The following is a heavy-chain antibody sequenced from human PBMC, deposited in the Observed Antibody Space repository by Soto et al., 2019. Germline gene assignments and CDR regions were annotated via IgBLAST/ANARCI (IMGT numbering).Heavy chain of an antibody. V-gene: IGHV4-34*01. D-gene: IGHD3-22*01. J-gene: IGHJ5*02. CDR1: GGSFSGYY. CDR3: ARATPTYMIVTNNWFDP. Sequence: QVQLQQWGAGLLKPSETLSLTCAVYGGSFSGYYWSWIRQPPGKGLEWIGEINHSGSTNYNPSLKSRVTISVDTSKNQFSPKLSSVTAADTAVYYCARATPTYMIVTNNWFDPWGQGTLVTVSS. CDR2: INHSGST.